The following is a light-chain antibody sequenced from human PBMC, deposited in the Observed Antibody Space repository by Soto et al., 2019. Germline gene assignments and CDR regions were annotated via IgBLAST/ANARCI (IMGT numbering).Light chain of an antibody. CDR1: QSVSNSY. V-gene: IGKV3-20*01. Sequence: EIVLTQSPDTLSLSPGERATLSCRASQSVSNSYLAWYQQKPGQAPRLLIYGASSRATGIPDRFSGSGSGTDFTLTISRLEPEDFAVYYCQQYGSSPRTFGQGTKVEIK. CDR2: GAS. CDR3: QQYGSSPRT. J-gene: IGKJ1*01.